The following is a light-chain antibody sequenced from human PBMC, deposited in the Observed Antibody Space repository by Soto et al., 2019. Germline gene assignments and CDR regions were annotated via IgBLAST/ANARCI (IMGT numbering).Light chain of an antibody. CDR2: EGS. CDR1: SSVVGSYNL. Sequence: QSALTQPASVSGSPGQSITISCTGTSSVVGSYNLVSCYQQHPGKAPKLMIYEGSKRPSGVSNRFSGSKSGNTASLTISGLQTEDEADYYCFSFVGSSTVVFGGGTKLTV. J-gene: IGLJ2*01. CDR3: FSFVGSSTVV. V-gene: IGLV2-23*01.